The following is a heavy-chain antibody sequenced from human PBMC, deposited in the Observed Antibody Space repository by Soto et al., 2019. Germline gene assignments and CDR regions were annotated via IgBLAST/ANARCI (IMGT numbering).Heavy chain of an antibody. CDR2: ISAYNGNT. Sequence: ASVKVSCKASGYTFTSYGISWVRQAPGQGLEWMGWISAYNGNTNYAQKLQGRVTMTTDTSTSTAYMELRSLRSEDTAVYYCARPSLQYRVDYSMDVWGQGTTVTVSS. CDR3: ARPSLQYRVDYSMDV. J-gene: IGHJ6*02. V-gene: IGHV1-18*04. D-gene: IGHD5-12*01. CDR1: GYTFTSYG.